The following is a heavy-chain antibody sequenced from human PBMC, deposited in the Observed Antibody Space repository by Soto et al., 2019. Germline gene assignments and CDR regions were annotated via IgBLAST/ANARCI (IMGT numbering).Heavy chain of an antibody. D-gene: IGHD5-12*01. Sequence: GSLRLSCAASGFTVSSNYMSWVRQAPGKGLEWVSVIYSGGSTYYADSVKGRFTISRDNSKNTLYLQMNSLRAEDTAVYYCARGLTASYYYYYYMDVWGKGTTVTVSS. CDR1: GFTVSSNY. J-gene: IGHJ6*03. V-gene: IGHV3-66*01. CDR3: ARGLTASYYYYYYMDV. CDR2: IYSGGST.